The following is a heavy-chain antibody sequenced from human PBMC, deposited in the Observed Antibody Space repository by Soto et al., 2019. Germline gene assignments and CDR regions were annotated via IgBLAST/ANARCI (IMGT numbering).Heavy chain of an antibody. Sequence: WTWILQPPGKGLEYIGYSTYSGKTFYKSSLMSRIKMSVDSSKNQFSLRLTSVTAADTAVYYCARDRPHLRETTGRLDSWGQGRLVNVSS. V-gene: IGHV4-30-4*01. CDR3: ARDRPHLRETTGRLDS. CDR2: STYSGKT. J-gene: IGHJ4*02. D-gene: IGHD4-4*01.